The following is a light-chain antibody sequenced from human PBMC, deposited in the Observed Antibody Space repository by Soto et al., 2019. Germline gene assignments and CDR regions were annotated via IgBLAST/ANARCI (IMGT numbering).Light chain of an antibody. Sequence: QSALTQSPSASGSPGQSVTISCTGTSSDVGGHNYVSWYQHHPGKAPKLIFYEVSQRPAGVPDRFSGSKCGKTASPTGSVLQADEEAFYYCSSTAGKNSWVFGGGTKLTVL. CDR1: SSDVGGHNY. V-gene: IGLV2-8*01. CDR2: EVS. CDR3: SSTAGKNSWV. J-gene: IGLJ3*02.